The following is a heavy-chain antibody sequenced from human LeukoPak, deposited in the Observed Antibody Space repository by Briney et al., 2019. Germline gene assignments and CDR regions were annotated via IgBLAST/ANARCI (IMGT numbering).Heavy chain of an antibody. J-gene: IGHJ6*03. CDR1: GGSISSYY. CDR2: IFYTGST. D-gene: IGHD6-13*01. CDR3: ARHPITKYSSSWYYYYYYYMDV. V-gene: IGHV4-59*08. Sequence: SETLSLTCTVSGGSISSYYWSWIRQPPGKGLEWIGYIFYTGSTNYNPSLKSRVTISVDTSKNQFSLKLSSVTAADTAVYYCARHPITKYSSSWYYYYYYYMDVWGKGTTVTVSS.